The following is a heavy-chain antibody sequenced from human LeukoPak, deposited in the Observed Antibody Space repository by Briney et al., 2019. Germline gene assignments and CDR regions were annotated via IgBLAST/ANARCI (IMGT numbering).Heavy chain of an antibody. J-gene: IGHJ4*02. CDR2: ISGGGGRT. Sequence: GESLRLSCAASGFTFSSYAMSWVRQAPGKGLEWVSTISGGGGRTWYADSVKGRFTISRDNSKNTVDVQLNSLRAEDTAVYYCAKFRGSERTVIDCWGQGTPVTVSP. CDR1: GFTFSSYA. CDR3: AKFRGSERTVIDC. V-gene: IGHV3-23*01. D-gene: IGHD1-1*01.